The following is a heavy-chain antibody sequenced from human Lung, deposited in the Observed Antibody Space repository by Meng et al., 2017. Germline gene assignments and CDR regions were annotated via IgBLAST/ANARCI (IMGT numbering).Heavy chain of an antibody. Sequence: VPLQVSGQGLVKPSQALLLTCTVYRGSISSRNYSWSCISQPPGKGLEWSRHIYNSGSTYYNPSLKLRITLSVDTSKNQFSLKLSSVTAADTAVYYCARGQKGYFDLWGRGTLVTVSS. J-gene: IGHJ2*01. CDR1: RGSISSRNYS. CDR3: ARGQKGYFDL. V-gene: IGHV4-30-4*01. CDR2: IYNSGST.